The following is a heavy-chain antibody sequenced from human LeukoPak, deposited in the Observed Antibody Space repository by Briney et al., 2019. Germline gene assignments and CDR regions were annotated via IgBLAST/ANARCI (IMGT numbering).Heavy chain of an antibody. D-gene: IGHD2-8*01. V-gene: IGHV3-20*04. CDR1: GFTFDDYG. CDR3: PRRSKVMGYFDY. CDR2: INWNGGST. J-gene: IGHJ4*02. Sequence: RGSLRLSCAASGFTFDDYGMSWVRQAPGKGLEWVPGINWNGGSTGYADSVKGRFTISRDNAKNSLYLQMNSLRAEDTALYYCPRRSKVMGYFDYWGQGTLLTVSS.